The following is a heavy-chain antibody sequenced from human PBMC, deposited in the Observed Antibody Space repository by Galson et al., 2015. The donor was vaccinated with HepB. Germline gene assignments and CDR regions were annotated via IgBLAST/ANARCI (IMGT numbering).Heavy chain of an antibody. CDR1: GFVFSNYG. V-gene: IGHV3-33*01. D-gene: IGHD6-19*01. CDR2: IWRDGTNK. CDR3: VREHNSGWYLNP. J-gene: IGHJ5*02. Sequence: SLRLSCAASGFVFSNYGMHWVRQAPGKGLEWVALIWRDGTNKYYSDSVKVRFTISRDNSKNILYLQMNSLSAEDTAVYYCVREHNSGWYLNPWGQGTLVTVSS.